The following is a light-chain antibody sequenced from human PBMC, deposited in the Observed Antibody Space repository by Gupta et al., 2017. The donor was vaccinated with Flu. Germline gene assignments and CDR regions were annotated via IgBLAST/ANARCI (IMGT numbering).Light chain of an antibody. Sequence: QSALTQPASVSGSPGPSITSSCTGTSSDIGSYNFVSWYQQHPGKVPKLLIYEVTKRPSGISSRFSASKCGNTASLTISGLQTEDEADYYCCSSVGCVTYVLGTGTVVTVL. CDR2: EVT. CDR1: SSDIGSYNF. J-gene: IGLJ1*01. CDR3: CSSVGCVTYV. V-gene: IGLV2-23*02.